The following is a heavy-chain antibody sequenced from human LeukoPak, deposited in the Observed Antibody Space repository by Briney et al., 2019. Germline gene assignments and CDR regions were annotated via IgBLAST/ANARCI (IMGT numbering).Heavy chain of an antibody. V-gene: IGHV3-66*02. CDR3: ARDLSGSSWPYYYYYMDV. CDR2: IYSGGST. CDR1: GFTVSSNY. D-gene: IGHD6-13*01. Sequence: GGSLRLSCAASGFTVSSNYMSWVRQAPGKGLEWVSVIYSGGSTYYADSVKGRFTISGDNSKNTLYLQMNSLRAEDTAVYYCARDLSGSSWPYYYYYMDVWGKGTTVTVSS. J-gene: IGHJ6*03.